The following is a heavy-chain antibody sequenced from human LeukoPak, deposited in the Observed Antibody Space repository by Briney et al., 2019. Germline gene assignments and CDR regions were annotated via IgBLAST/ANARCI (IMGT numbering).Heavy chain of an antibody. V-gene: IGHV3-23*01. CDR1: GFTFRNYG. CDR3: AKGNWRYFDY. CDR2: VSDSGTSA. J-gene: IGHJ4*02. D-gene: IGHD1-1*01. Sequence: GGSLRLSCAVSGFTFRNYGMSWVRQAPGKGLEWVSVVSDSGTSAYYTDSVNGRFTISRDNSKNTLYLQMNSLGADDTAVYYCAKGNWRYFDYWGQGTLVTVSS.